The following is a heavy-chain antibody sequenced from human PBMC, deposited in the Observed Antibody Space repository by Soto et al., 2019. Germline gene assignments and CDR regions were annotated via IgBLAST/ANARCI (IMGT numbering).Heavy chain of an antibody. CDR1: GFIFSDFH. J-gene: IGHJ5*02. Sequence: GGSLRLSCAASGFIFSDFHMTWIRQAPGKGLELVAYISSRGDTIYYADSVRGRITISRDNDKDSLFLQMSSLRADDTAVYYCAKVGYYDSSGHNWFDPWGQGTLVTVSS. V-gene: IGHV3-11*01. CDR2: ISSRGDTI. D-gene: IGHD3-22*01. CDR3: AKVGYYDSSGHNWFDP.